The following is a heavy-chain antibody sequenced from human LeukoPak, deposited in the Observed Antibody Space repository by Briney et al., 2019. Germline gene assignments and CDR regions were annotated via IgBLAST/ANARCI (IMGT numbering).Heavy chain of an antibody. Sequence: GGSLRLSCAASGFSLSNYGMHWVRQAPGKGLEWVAALLYDGNTKHYADSVKGRFTVSRDISKNTFYLQMNSLTAEDTAVYYCARDHRPEIQYYYMDVWGKGTTVAVSS. CDR1: GFSLSNYG. D-gene: IGHD1-14*01. V-gene: IGHV3-33*01. J-gene: IGHJ6*03. CDR2: LLYDGNTK. CDR3: ARDHRPEIQYYYMDV.